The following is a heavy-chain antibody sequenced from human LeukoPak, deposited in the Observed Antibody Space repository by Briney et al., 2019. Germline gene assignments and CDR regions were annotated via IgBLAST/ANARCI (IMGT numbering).Heavy chain of an antibody. CDR3: ARSTGIPSPDY. Sequence: GGSLRLSCAASGFTFSSYAMHWVRQAPGKGLEWVAVISYDGSNKYYADSVKGRFTISRDNSKNTLYLQMNSLRAEDTAVYYCARSTGIPSPDYWGQGTLVTVSS. V-gene: IGHV3-30-3*01. D-gene: IGHD2-2*01. CDR2: ISYDGSNK. CDR1: GFTFSSYA. J-gene: IGHJ4*02.